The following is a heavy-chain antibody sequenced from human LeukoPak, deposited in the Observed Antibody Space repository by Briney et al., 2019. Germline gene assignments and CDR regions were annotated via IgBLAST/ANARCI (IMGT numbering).Heavy chain of an antibody. J-gene: IGHJ5*02. CDR2: INPSGGST. V-gene: IGHV1-46*01. CDR3: AREGGSSRWFDP. D-gene: IGHD1-26*01. CDR1: GYTFTSYY. Sequence: ASVKVSCKASGYTFTSYYMHWVREAPGQGLEWMGIINPSGGSTSYAQKFQGRVTMTRDTSTSTVYMELRSLRSEDTAVYYCAREGGSSRWFDPWGQGTLVTVSS.